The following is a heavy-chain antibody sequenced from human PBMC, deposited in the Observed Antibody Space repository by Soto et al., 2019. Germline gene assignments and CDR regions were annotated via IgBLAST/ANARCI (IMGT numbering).Heavy chain of an antibody. CDR2: ILSNDGK. J-gene: IGHJ6*03. CDR3: ARMLAVNYYYYYMDV. CDR1: GFSLNNARVG. V-gene: IGHV2-26*01. Sequence: QVTLKESGPVLVRPTETLTLTCTVSGFSLNNARVGVSWIRQPPGKPLEWLAHILSNDGKSYSTSLKTRLSISKDTSKSQVVLTMTNMDPVDTATYYCARMLAVNYYYYYMDVWGKGTTVTVSS. D-gene: IGHD3-10*01.